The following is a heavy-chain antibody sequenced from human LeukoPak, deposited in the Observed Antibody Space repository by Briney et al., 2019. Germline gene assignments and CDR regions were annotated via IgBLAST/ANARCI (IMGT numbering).Heavy chain of an antibody. J-gene: IGHJ4*01. CDR2: IIPMFGTV. D-gene: IGHD5-18*01. CDR1: GGSFSSFA. CDR3: ARDWGYSFGADY. Sequence: SVTVSCKPSGGSFSSFAISWVRQAPGQGREWMGEIIPMFGTVNYAQRFRGRVTITADKSTSTAYIELSSLRSEDTAVYSCARDWGYSFGADYWGQGTLVTVSS. V-gene: IGHV1-69*06.